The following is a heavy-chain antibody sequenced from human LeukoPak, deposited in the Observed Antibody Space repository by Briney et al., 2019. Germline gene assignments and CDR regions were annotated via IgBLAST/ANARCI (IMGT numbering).Heavy chain of an antibody. Sequence: SETLSPTCTVSGGSISSYYWSWIRQPAGKGLEWIGRIYTSGSTNYNPSLKSRVTMSVDTSKNQFSLKLSSVTAADTAVYYCARSSGYYGVVYFDYWGQGTLVTVSS. CDR2: IYTSGST. CDR1: GGSISSYY. CDR3: ARSSGYYGVVYFDY. J-gene: IGHJ4*02. V-gene: IGHV4-4*07. D-gene: IGHD3-22*01.